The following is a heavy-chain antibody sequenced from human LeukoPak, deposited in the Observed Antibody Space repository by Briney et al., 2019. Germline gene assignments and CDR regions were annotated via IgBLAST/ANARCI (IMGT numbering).Heavy chain of an antibody. CDR1: GFTFSSYG. Sequence: QPGRSLRLSCAASGFTFSSYGMLWVRQAPGKGLEWVAVISYDGSNKYYADSVKGRFTISRDNSKNTLYLQMNSLRAEDTAVYYCAKVLRPWSSVAGQDYYYGMDVWGQGTTVTVSS. D-gene: IGHD6-19*01. J-gene: IGHJ6*02. CDR3: AKVLRPWSSVAGQDYYYGMDV. CDR2: ISYDGSNK. V-gene: IGHV3-30*18.